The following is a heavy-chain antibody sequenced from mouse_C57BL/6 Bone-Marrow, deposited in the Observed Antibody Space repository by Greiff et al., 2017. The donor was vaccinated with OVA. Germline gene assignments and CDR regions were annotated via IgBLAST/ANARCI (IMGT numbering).Heavy chain of an antibody. CDR3: TEWLKDY. CDR1: GFNIKDDY. D-gene: IGHD2-2*01. Sequence: DVKLQESGAELVRPGASVKLSCTASGFNIKDDYMHWVKQRPEQGLEWIGWIDPENGDTEYASKFQGKATITADTSSNTAYLQLSSLTSEDTAVYYCTEWLKDYWGQGTTLTVSS. V-gene: IGHV14-4*01. CDR2: IDPENGDT. J-gene: IGHJ2*01.